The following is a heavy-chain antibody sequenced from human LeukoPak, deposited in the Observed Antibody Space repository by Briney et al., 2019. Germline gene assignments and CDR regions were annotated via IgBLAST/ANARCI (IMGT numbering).Heavy chain of an antibody. J-gene: IGHJ4*02. CDR2: IYYSGST. CDR3: ARGTRYSSIFDY. D-gene: IGHD5-18*01. CDR1: GGSISSYY. Sequence: PSETLSLTCTVSGGSISSYYWSWIRQPPGKGLEWIGYIYYSGSTNYNPSLKSRVTISIDTSKNQFSLKLSSVTAADTAVYYCARGTRYSSIFDYWGQGTLVTVSS. V-gene: IGHV4-59*01.